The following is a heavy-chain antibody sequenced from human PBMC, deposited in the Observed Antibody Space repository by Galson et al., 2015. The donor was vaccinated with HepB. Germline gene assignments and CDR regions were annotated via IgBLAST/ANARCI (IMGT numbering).Heavy chain of an antibody. CDR3: ARDWGIAVAGTWWFDP. J-gene: IGHJ5*02. Sequence: SLRLSCAASGFMFSSYNMNWVRQAPGKGLEWVSSISSSSDYIHYADTVKGRFTISRDKAKNTLYLQMNSLRAEDTAVYYCARDWGIAVAGTWWFDPWGQGTLVTVSS. CDR2: ISSSSDYI. CDR1: GFMFSSYN. D-gene: IGHD6-19*01. V-gene: IGHV3-21*06.